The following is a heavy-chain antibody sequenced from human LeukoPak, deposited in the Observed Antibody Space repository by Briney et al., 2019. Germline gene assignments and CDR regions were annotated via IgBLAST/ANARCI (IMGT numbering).Heavy chain of an antibody. CDR3: ARPSYYYDSSGYHYDVYYFDY. CDR2: IYPGDSDT. D-gene: IGHD3-22*01. J-gene: IGHJ4*02. Sequence: GESLKISCKGSGYSFTSYWIGWVRQMPGKGLEWMGIIYPGDSDTRYSPSFQGQVTISADKSISTAYLRWSSLKASDTAMYYCARPSYYYDSSGYHYDVYYFDYWGQGTLVTVSS. V-gene: IGHV5-51*01. CDR1: GYSFTSYW.